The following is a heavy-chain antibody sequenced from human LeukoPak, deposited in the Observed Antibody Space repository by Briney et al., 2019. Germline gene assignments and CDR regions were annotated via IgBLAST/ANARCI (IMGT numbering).Heavy chain of an antibody. Sequence: PGGSLRLSCAASGFTFSSYAMHWVRQAPGKGLEWVAVISYDGSNKYYADSVKGRFTISRDNSKNTLYLQMNSLRAEDTAVYYCARGDYYGSGIRPGVDYWGQGTLVTVSS. CDR1: GFTFSSYA. D-gene: IGHD3-10*01. V-gene: IGHV3-30-3*01. CDR3: ARGDYYGSGIRPGVDY. CDR2: ISYDGSNK. J-gene: IGHJ4*02.